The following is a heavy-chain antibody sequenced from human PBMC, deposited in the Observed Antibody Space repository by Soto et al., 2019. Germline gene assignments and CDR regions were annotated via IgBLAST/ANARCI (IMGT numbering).Heavy chain of an antibody. J-gene: IGHJ4*02. CDR1: GVSISSNYY. CDR2: ISHIGSV. V-gene: IGHV4-4*02. CDR3: VRSFGWYAIDY. Sequence: QVLLQESGPGLVQPSGTLSLSCAVSGVSISSNYYWGWVRQSPGKGLERLGDISHIGSVNYSPSLMSRVTISMDRSENQFSLKLNSVTAADTAVYYCVRSFGWYAIDYWGQGTLVIVSS. D-gene: IGHD6-19*01.